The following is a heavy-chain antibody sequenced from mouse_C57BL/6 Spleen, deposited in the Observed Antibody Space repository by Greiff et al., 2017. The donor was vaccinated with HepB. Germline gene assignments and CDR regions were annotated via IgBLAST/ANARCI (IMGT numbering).Heavy chain of an antibody. Sequence: EVQLQQSGTVLARPGASVKMSCKTSGYTFTSYWMHWVKQRPGQGLEWIGAIYPGNSDTSYNQKFKGKAKLTAVTSASTAYMELSSLTNEDSAVYYCTRSYGSSYDFDYWGQGTTLTVSS. CDR1: GYTFTSYW. J-gene: IGHJ2*01. CDR2: IYPGNSDT. CDR3: TRSYGSSYDFDY. V-gene: IGHV1-5*01. D-gene: IGHD1-1*01.